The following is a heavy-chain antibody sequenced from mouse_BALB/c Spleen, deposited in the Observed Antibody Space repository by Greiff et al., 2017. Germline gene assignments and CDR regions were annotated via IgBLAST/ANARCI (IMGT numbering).Heavy chain of an antibody. J-gene: IGHJ4*01. V-gene: IGHV5-9-3*01. CDR3: ARGGTTALYYAMDY. Sequence: EVQRVESGGGLVQPGGSLKLSCAASGFTFSSYAMSWVRQTPEKRLEWVATISSGGSYTYYPDSVKGRFTISRDNAKNTLYLQMSSLRSEDTAMYYCARGGTTALYYAMDYWGQGTSVTVSS. D-gene: IGHD1-2*01. CDR2: ISSGGSYT. CDR1: GFTFSSYA.